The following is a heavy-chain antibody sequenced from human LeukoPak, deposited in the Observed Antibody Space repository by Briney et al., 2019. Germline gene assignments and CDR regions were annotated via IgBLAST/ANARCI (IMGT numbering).Heavy chain of an antibody. D-gene: IGHD6-6*01. CDR3: ASNPRYSSSSLWFDP. CDR1: GGTFSSYA. V-gene: IGHV1-69*05. Sequence: SVKVSCKASGGTFSSYAISWVRRAPGQGLEWMGGIIPIFGTANYAQKFQGRVTITTDESTSTAYMELSSLRSEDTAVYYCASNPRYSSSSLWFDPWGQGTLVTVSS. CDR2: IIPIFGTA. J-gene: IGHJ5*02.